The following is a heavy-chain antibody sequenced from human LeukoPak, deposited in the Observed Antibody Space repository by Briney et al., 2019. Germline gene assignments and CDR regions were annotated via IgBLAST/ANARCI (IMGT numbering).Heavy chain of an antibody. V-gene: IGHV3-23*01. D-gene: IGHD6-6*01. CDR3: AKMVRAARFFDY. CDR2: ISGSGGST. J-gene: IGHJ4*02. Sequence: GGSLRLSCAASGFTFSSYAMSWVRQAPGKGLEWVSAISGSGGSTYYADSVKGRFTISRDNSRNTLYLQMNSLRAEDTAVYYCAKMVRAARFFDYWGQGTLVTVSS. CDR1: GFTFSSYA.